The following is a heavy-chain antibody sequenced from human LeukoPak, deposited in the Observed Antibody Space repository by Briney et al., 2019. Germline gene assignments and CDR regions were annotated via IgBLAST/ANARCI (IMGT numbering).Heavy chain of an antibody. CDR3: ARDLGQQLHEYFQH. Sequence: GGSLRLSCAASGFTFSSYWMSWVRQAPGKGLEWVANIKQDGSEKYYVDSVKGRFTISRDNAKNSLYLQMNSLRAEDTAVYYCARDLGQQLHEYFQHWGQGTLVTVSS. CDR2: IKQDGSEK. J-gene: IGHJ1*01. D-gene: IGHD6-13*01. V-gene: IGHV3-7*01. CDR1: GFTFSSYW.